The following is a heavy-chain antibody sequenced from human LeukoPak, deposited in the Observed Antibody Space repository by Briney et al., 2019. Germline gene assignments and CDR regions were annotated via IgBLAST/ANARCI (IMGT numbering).Heavy chain of an antibody. CDR1: GGSINSSGYY. J-gene: IGHJ6*03. Sequence: SETLSLTCSASGGSINSSGYYWGWIRQPPGKDLEWIGSIYYSGNTFYIPSLKSRLTISLDTSKNQFSLKLSSVTAADTAVYYCASSGFGIDRYYYYYYMDVWGKGTTVTVSS. V-gene: IGHV4-39*07. CDR2: IYYSGNT. D-gene: IGHD3-10*01. CDR3: ASSGFGIDRYYYYYYMDV.